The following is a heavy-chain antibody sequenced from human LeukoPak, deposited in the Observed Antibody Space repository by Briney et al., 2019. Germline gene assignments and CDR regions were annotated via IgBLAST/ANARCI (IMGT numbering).Heavy chain of an antibody. CDR1: GYPIRNGYH. CDR3: ARDDCSGGGCYAAWYLDV. D-gene: IGHD2-15*01. J-gene: IGHJ2*01. Sequence: NSSETLSLTCSVSGYPIRNGYHWVWIGQPPGQGLEWIGRIFHTGSTNYNPSLKSRVTISVDTSRNQFSLTLNSVTAADTAVYYCARDDCSGGGCYAAWYLDVWGRGSLVTVSS. CDR2: IFHTGST. V-gene: IGHV4-38-2*02.